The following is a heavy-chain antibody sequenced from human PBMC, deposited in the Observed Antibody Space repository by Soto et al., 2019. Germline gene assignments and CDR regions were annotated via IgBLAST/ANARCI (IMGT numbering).Heavy chain of an antibody. D-gene: IGHD6-13*01. J-gene: IGHJ4*02. CDR2: INPNSGGT. CDR1: GYTFTGYY. V-gene: IGHV1-2*02. Sequence: ASVKVSCKASGYTFTGYYMHWVRQAPGQGLEWMGWINPNSGGTNYAQRFQGRVTMTRDTSISTAYMELSRLRSDDTAVYYCASSRRGSWYYFDYWGQGTLVTVSS. CDR3: ASSRRGSWYYFDY.